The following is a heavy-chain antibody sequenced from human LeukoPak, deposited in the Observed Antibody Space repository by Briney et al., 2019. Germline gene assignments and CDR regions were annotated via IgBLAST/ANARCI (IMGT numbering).Heavy chain of an antibody. V-gene: IGHV1-2*02. Sequence: ASVTVSCKASGYTFTGYYMHWVRQAPGQGLEWMGWINPNSGGTNYAQRFQGRVTMTRDTSISTAYMELSRLRSDDTAVYYCARARGYSGYDAFDYWGQGTLVTVSS. CDR3: ARARGYSGYDAFDY. CDR1: GYTFTGYY. J-gene: IGHJ4*02. D-gene: IGHD5-12*01. CDR2: INPNSGGT.